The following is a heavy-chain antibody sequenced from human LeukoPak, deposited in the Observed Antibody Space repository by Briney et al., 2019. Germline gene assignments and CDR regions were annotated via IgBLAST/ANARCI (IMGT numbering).Heavy chain of an antibody. J-gene: IGHJ6*02. Sequence: PGGSLRLSCAASGFTFDDYAMHWVRLAPGKGLEWISGINWNGGTIVYADPVKGRFSISRDNAKNTLYLQMDSLRPDDTALYFCAKDKVSIPYGMDVWGQGTTVIVSS. CDR1: GFTFDDYA. CDR3: AKDKVSIPYGMDV. CDR2: INWNGGTI. D-gene: IGHD5/OR15-5a*01. V-gene: IGHV3-9*01.